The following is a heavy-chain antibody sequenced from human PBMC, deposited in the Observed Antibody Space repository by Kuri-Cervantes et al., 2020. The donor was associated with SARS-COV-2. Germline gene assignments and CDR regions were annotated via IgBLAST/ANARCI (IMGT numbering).Heavy chain of an antibody. CDR1: GYTFASYD. CDR3: AREGLSGYAGDWFDP. D-gene: IGHD5-12*01. V-gene: IGHV1-8*02. CDR2: MNPNGGNT. J-gene: IGHJ5*02. Sequence: ASVKVSCKASGYTFASYDINWVRQATGQGLEWMGWMNPNGGNTGYAQKFQGRVTMTRNTSISTAYMELSRLTSEDTAIYYCAREGLSGYAGDWFDPWGQGTLVTVSS.